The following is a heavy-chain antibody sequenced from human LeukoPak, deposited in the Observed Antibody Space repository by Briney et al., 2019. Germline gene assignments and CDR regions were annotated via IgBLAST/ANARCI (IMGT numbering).Heavy chain of an antibody. Sequence: GGSLRLSCAASGFTFSDYYMSWIRQAPGKGLEWVSYISSSGGTIYYADSVKGRFTISRDNAKNSLYLQMNSLRAEDTAVYYCARDKRWLQRGAFDIWGQGTMVTVSS. V-gene: IGHV3-11*04. CDR3: ARDKRWLQRGAFDI. CDR1: GFTFSDYY. J-gene: IGHJ3*02. CDR2: ISSSGGTI. D-gene: IGHD5-24*01.